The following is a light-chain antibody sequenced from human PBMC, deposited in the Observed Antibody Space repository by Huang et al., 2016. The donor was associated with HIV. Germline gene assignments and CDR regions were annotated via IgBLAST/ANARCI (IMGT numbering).Light chain of an antibody. CDR3: MQALQTPRT. J-gene: IGKJ2*01. CDR2: LGS. V-gene: IGKV2-28*01. Sequence: DIVMTQSPISLPVTPGETASISCGYSQSLLHSNGYNYLDWYLQKPGQSPQLLIYLGSNRASGVPDRFSGSGSGTDFTLKISRVEAEDVGVYYCMQALQTPRTFGQGTKLEIK. CDR1: QSLLHSNGYNY.